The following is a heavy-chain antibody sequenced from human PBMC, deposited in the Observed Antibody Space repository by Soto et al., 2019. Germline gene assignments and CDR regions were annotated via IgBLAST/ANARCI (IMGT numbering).Heavy chain of an antibody. J-gene: IGHJ6*02. CDR3: TTGLTDYYHSSGYYWAGGMDV. CDR1: GFTFSNAW. D-gene: IGHD3-22*01. CDR2: IKSKSDGETT. Sequence: GGSLRLSCAASGFTFSNAWMNWVRQAPGKGLEWVGRIKSKSDGETTDYAAPVKGRFTISRDDSKNTLYLQMNSLKTEDTAVYYCTTGLTDYYHSSGYYWAGGMDVWGQGITVTVSS. V-gene: IGHV3-15*01.